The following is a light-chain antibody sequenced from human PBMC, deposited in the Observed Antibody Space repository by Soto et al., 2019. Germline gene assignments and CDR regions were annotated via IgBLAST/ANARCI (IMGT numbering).Light chain of an antibody. J-gene: IGKJ2*01. CDR3: QQYGSSPLYT. CDR1: QSINSSY. CDR2: GAS. V-gene: IGKV3-20*01. Sequence: EIVLTQSPGTLSLSPGERANLSCRASQSINSSYLAWYQQKPGQAPRLLIYGASSRATGIPDRFSGGGSGTDFALSISRLEPEDFAVYYCQQYGSSPLYTFGQGTKLEIK.